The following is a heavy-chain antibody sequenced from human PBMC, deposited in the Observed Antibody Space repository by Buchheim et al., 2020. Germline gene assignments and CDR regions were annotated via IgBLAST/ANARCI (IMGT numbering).Heavy chain of an antibody. CDR1: GFTLSDYY. CDR2: ITSGSTNT. V-gene: IGHV3-11*06. D-gene: IGHD6-13*01. J-gene: IGHJ4*02. CDR3: AREVGYSSSRPFDT. Sequence: QVQLMESGGGLVKPGGSLRLSCAASGFTLSDYYMNWIRQAPGKGLEWVSYITSGSTNTKYADSVKGRFTISRDDAKKTPFLQLNSLRVEDTAVYYCAREVGYSSSRPFDTWGQGTL.